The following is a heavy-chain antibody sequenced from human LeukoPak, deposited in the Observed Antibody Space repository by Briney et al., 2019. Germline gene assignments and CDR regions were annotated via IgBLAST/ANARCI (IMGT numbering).Heavy chain of an antibody. CDR3: ARESGWGLPHAFDF. J-gene: IGHJ3*01. D-gene: IGHD3-3*01. CDR2: ISYDGSKI. CDR1: GFTFSSTW. V-gene: IGHV3-30-3*01. Sequence: GGSLRLSCAASGFTFSSTWMSWVRQAPGKGLEWVTLISYDGSKIYYGDSVKGRFTISRDNSKNTLYLQMNSLRAEDTAVYYCARESGWGLPHAFDFWGQGTMVTVSS.